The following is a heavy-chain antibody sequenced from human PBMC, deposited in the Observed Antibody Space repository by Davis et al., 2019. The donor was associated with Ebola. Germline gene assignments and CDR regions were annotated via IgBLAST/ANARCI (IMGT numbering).Heavy chain of an antibody. CDR2: INPNSDGT. J-gene: IGHJ5*02. Sequence: AASVKVSCKASGYTFTSYDINWVRQAPGQGLEWMGWINPNSDGTNYAQKFQGWVTMTRDTSISTAYMELSRLRSDDTAVYYCAREAYGDMGHWFDPWGQGTLVTVSS. V-gene: IGHV1-2*04. CDR3: AREAYGDMGHWFDP. CDR1: GYTFTSYD. D-gene: IGHD4-17*01.